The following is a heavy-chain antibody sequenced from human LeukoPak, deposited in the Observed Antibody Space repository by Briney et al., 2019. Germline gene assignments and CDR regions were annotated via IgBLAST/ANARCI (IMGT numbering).Heavy chain of an antibody. V-gene: IGHV3-21*06. D-gene: IGHD2-2*01. CDR3: ARAGTCSSTSCDGGIEY. CDR1: GFAFSSYN. J-gene: IGHJ4*02. CDR2: ISTTSTYI. Sequence: PGGSLRLSCAASGFAFSSYNMKWVRQAPGKGLEWVSFISTTSTYIYYADSVKGRFTVSRDNSKNLLYLQMDSLRVEDTAVYYCARAGTCSSTSCDGGIEYWGQGTLVTVSS.